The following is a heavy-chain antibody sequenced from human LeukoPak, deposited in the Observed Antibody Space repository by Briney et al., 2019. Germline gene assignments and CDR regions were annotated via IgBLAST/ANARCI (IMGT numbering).Heavy chain of an antibody. Sequence: SQTLSLTCAISGDSVSSNSAAWNWIRQSPSRGLEWLGRTYYRSKWYNDYAVSVKSRITINPDTSKNQFSLQLNSVTPEDTAVYYCARDLGHDILTGYYSNWFDPWGQGTLVTVSS. D-gene: IGHD3-9*01. V-gene: IGHV6-1*01. CDR1: GDSVSSNSAA. CDR3: ARDLGHDILTGYYSNWFDP. J-gene: IGHJ5*02. CDR2: TYYRSKWYN.